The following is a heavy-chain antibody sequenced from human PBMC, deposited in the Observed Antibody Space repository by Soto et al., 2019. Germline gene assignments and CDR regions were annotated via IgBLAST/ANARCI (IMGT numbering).Heavy chain of an antibody. CDR3: ARDHYGSGSYYNYYYGMDV. Sequence: SATLSLTCAVSGGSISSSNWWSWVRQPPGKGLEWIGEIYHSVSTNYNPSLKSRVTISVDKSKNQFSLKLSSVTAADTAVYYCARDHYGSGSYYNYYYGMDVWGQGTTVTVSS. CDR1: GGSISSSNW. V-gene: IGHV4-4*02. J-gene: IGHJ6*02. D-gene: IGHD3-10*01. CDR2: IYHSVST.